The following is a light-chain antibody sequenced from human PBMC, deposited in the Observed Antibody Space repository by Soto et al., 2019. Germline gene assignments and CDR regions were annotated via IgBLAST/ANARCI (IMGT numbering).Light chain of an antibody. J-gene: IGKJ3*01. CDR3: QQRSNWDT. CDR1: QSVSRN. CDR2: DAS. Sequence: EIVLTQSPATLCLSPGERATLSCRASQSVSRNLAWYQQKPGQAPRLLIYDASNRATGIPARFSGSGSVTDFTLTISSLEPEDFAVYYCQQRSNWDTFGPGTKVDIK. V-gene: IGKV3-11*01.